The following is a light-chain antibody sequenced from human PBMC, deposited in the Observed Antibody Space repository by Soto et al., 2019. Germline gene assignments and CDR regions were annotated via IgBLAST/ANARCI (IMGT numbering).Light chain of an antibody. CDR3: QQYGSSPCT. CDR2: GAS. CDR1: QIVNNND. V-gene: IGKV3-20*01. Sequence: EIVLTQSPDTLSLSPGERATLSCRASQIVNNNDVAWYQQKPGQAPRLLIYGASKRPGGIPDKFSGSGSGTDFTFPINRLEPEDFAVYYCQQYGSSPCTFAQGTKVEI. J-gene: IGKJ2*02.